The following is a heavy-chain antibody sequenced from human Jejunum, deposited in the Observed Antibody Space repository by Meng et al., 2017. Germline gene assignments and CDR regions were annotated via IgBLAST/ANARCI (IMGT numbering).Heavy chain of an antibody. Sequence: GGSLRLSCAASGFTFSSYWIHWVRQAPGEGLVWVSRMNTDGSTITYADSVKGRFTISRDNAKNTLYLQMNSLRAEDTAVYYCARSAYYGSSGFYFRDWGQGTLVTVSS. D-gene: IGHD3-22*01. J-gene: IGHJ1*01. CDR3: ARSAYYGSSGFYFRD. CDR2: MNTDGSTI. CDR1: GFTFSSYW. V-gene: IGHV3-74*03.